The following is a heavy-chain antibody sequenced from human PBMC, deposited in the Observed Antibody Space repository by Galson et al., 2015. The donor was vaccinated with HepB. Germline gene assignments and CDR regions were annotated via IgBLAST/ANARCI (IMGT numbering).Heavy chain of an antibody. CDR2: ISWNSGSI. D-gene: IGHD3-10*01. Sequence: SLRLSCAASGFTFDDYAMHWVRQAPGKGLEWVSGISWNSGSIGYADSVKGRFTISRDNAKNSLYLQMNSLRAEDTALYYCAKGGGQSYYYYYMDVWGKGTTVTVSS. CDR3: AKGGGQSYYYYYMDV. V-gene: IGHV3-9*01. J-gene: IGHJ6*03. CDR1: GFTFDDYA.